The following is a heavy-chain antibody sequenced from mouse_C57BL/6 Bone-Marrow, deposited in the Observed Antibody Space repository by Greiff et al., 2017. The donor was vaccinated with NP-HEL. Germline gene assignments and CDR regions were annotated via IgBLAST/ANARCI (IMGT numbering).Heavy chain of an antibody. CDR2: ISDGGSYT. J-gene: IGHJ4*01. CDR1: GFTFSSYA. Sequence: DVHLVESGGGLVKPGGSLKLSCAASGFTFSSYAMSWVRQTPEKRLEWVATISDGGSYTYYPDNVQGRFTISRDNAKNNLYLQMSHLQSEDTAMYYCARGPSITTVVAYYAMDYWGQGTSVTVSS. CDR3: ARGPSITTVVAYYAMDY. V-gene: IGHV5-4*01. D-gene: IGHD1-1*01.